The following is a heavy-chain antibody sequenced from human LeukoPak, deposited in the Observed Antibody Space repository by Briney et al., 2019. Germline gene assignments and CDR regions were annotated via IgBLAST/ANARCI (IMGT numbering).Heavy chain of an antibody. CDR1: GCTFSSYA. V-gene: IGHV3-23*01. CDR3: AKDRREAYYYYYYMDV. J-gene: IGHJ6*03. Sequence: GGSLRLSCAASGCTFSSYAMSWVRQAPGKGLEWVSAISGSGGSTYYADSVRGRFTISRDNSKNTLYLQMNSLRAEDTAVYYCAKDRREAYYYYYYMDVWGKGTTVTVSS. CDR2: ISGSGGST.